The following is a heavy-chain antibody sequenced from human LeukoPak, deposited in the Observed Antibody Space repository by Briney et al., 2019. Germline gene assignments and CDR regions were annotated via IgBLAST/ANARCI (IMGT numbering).Heavy chain of an antibody. CDR1: GYSISSSYY. CDR3: ARALARLSGCDP. V-gene: IGHV4-38-2*02. Sequence: SETLSLTCTVSGYSISSSYYWGWIRQPPGKGLEWIGSIYYSGSTYYNPSLKSRVTISVDTSKNQFSLKLRSVTAADTAVYYCARALARLSGCDPWGQGTLVTVSS. D-gene: IGHD6-6*01. CDR2: IYYSGST. J-gene: IGHJ5*02.